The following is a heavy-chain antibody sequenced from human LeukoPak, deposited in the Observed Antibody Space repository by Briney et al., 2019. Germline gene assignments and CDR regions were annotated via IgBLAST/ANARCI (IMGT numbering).Heavy chain of an antibody. J-gene: IGHJ5*02. CDR2: INTDGSST. V-gene: IGHV3-74*01. CDR1: GFTFSSYW. Sequence: GGSLRLSCAASGFTFSSYWMHWVRQTPGKGLVWVSRINTDGSSTTYADSVKGRFAISRDNAKNTLYLQMNSLRAEDTAVYYCARGANGDSRFDPWGQGTLATVSS. D-gene: IGHD4-17*01. CDR3: ARGANGDSRFDP.